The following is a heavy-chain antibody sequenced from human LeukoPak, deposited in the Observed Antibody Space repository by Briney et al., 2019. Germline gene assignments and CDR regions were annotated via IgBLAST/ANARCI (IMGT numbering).Heavy chain of an antibody. D-gene: IGHD5-12*01. CDR2: IYDSGDT. V-gene: IGHV4-39*01. CDR3: ARHGRPGYGGYENAFDI. Sequence: SETLSLTCTVSGGSISSSTYYWDWIRQPPGQGLEWIGNIYDSGDTYYTPALKSRVTMFVYTSKNQFSLKLSSVTAADTAVYYCARHGRPGYGGYENAFDIWGQGTMVTVSS. J-gene: IGHJ3*02. CDR1: GGSISSSTYY.